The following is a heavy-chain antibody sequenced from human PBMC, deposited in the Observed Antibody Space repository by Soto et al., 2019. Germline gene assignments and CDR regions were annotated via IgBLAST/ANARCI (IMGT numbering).Heavy chain of an antibody. J-gene: IGHJ1*01. CDR3: ARDEFPAMVRGVNVGFQH. CDR2: INHSGST. Sequence: QVQLQQWGAGLLKPSETLSLTCAVYGGSFSGYYWSWIRQPPGKGLEWIGEINHSGSTNYNPSLKSRVTISVAXXKXQXXLKLSSVTAADTAVYYCARDEFPAMVRGVNVGFQHWGQLTLVTVSS. CDR1: GGSFSGYY. V-gene: IGHV4-34*01. D-gene: IGHD3-10*01.